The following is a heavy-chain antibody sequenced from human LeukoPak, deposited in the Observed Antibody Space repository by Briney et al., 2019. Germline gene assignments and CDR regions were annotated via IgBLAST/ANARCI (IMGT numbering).Heavy chain of an antibody. CDR2: ISSSSSTI. Sequence: GGSLRLSCAASGFTFSSYSMNWVRQAPGKGLEWVSYISSSSSTIYYADSVKGRFTISRDNAKNSLYLQMNSLRAEDTAVYYCARPSDYYDSSGYIPNYYYYYMDVWGNGTAVTVSS. CDR1: GFTFSSYS. V-gene: IGHV3-48*01. J-gene: IGHJ6*03. D-gene: IGHD3-22*01. CDR3: ARPSDYYDSSGYIPNYYYYYMDV.